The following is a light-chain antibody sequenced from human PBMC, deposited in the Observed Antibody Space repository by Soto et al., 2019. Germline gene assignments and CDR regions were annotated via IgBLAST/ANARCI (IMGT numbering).Light chain of an antibody. V-gene: IGLV2-11*01. CDR2: DFT. CDR3: CSYAGSYVV. CDR1: SSDVGGHSY. J-gene: IGLJ2*01. Sequence: QSALTQPRSVSGSPGQSVAISCTGTSSDVGGHSYVSWYQHHPGKAPKLMIYDFTKRPSGVPDRLSGSKSGNTASLTSSGLHAEDEGYYYCCSYAGSYVVFGGGTKLTVL.